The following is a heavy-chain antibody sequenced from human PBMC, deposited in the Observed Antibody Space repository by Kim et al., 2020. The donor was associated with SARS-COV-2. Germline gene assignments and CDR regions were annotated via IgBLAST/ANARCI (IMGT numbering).Heavy chain of an antibody. CDR2: IYYSGST. CDR3: ARWEYDYGDYINAFDI. D-gene: IGHD4-17*01. V-gene: IGHV4-59*01. Sequence: SETLSLTCTVSGGSISSYYWSWIRQPPGKGLEWIGYIYYSGSTNYNPSLKSRVTISVDTSKNQFSLKLSSVTAADTAVYYCARWEYDYGDYINAFDIWGQGTMVSVSS. CDR1: GGSISSYY. J-gene: IGHJ3*02.